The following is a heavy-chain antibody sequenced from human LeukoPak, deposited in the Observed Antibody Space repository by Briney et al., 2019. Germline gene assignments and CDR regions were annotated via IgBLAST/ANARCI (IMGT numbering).Heavy chain of an antibody. J-gene: IGHJ4*02. Sequence: SQTLSLTCAISGDSVSSNSGAWNWIRQPPSRGLEWLGRTYYRSQWYNDYAVSVKSRITINPDTSKNQCSLQLNSVTPEDTAVYYCARTEWSSWGSSIWGQGTLVTVSS. CDR3: ARTEWSSWGSSI. CDR1: GDSVSSNSGA. D-gene: IGHD7-27*01. V-gene: IGHV6-1*01. CDR2: TYYRSQWYN.